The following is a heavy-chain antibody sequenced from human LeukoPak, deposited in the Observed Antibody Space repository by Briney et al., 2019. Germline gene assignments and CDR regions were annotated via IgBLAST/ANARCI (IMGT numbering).Heavy chain of an antibody. D-gene: IGHD3-10*01. CDR1: GFAFSSYW. Sequence: GGSLRLSCAASGFAFSSYWASWVRQAPGKGLEWVANIDQDGSSQNYVDPVRGRFTISRDNAKNSVYLQMNSLRAEDTAVYYCARSLWPEDYWGPGILVTVSS. CDR2: IDQDGSSQ. J-gene: IGHJ4*02. V-gene: IGHV3-7*01. CDR3: ARSLWPEDY.